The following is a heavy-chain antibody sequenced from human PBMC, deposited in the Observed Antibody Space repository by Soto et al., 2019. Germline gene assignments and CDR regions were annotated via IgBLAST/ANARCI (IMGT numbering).Heavy chain of an antibody. CDR2: IYHRGGT. CDR1: GGSISSSNW. D-gene: IGHD3-10*01. Sequence: QLQESGPGLVKPSGTLSLSCAVSGGSISSSNWWNWVRQPPGKGLEWIGEIYHRGGTKYNPSLKSRVSISVDKSKNQVSLSLTSVTAADTAVYYCARDPTAHGSSSYFDSWGQGTLVTVSS. CDR3: ARDPTAHGSSSYFDS. V-gene: IGHV4-4*02. J-gene: IGHJ4*02.